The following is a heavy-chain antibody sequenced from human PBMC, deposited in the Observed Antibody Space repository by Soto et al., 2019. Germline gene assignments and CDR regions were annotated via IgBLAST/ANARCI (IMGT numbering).Heavy chain of an antibody. CDR2: ISPMFGAA. V-gene: IGHV1-69*19. CDR1: GGTFNTYA. D-gene: IGHD3-10*01. CDR3: AREVKVHTTACDY. Sequence: QVQLVQSGAEIQNPGSSVMVSCQSSGGTFNTYAMNWVRQAPGQGHEGMGDISPMFGAANYAPKFQGRVTIAADESTGTSQMQLSSLTDEDTSLYFRAREVKVHTTACDYWGQGTLVTVSS. J-gene: IGHJ4*02.